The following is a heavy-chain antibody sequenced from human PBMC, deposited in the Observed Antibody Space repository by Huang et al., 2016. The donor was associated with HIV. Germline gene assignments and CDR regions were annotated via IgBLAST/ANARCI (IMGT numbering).Heavy chain of an antibody. Sequence: QVQLVPSGAEVKKPGSSVKVSCKASGGTFSSYAISWVRQAPGQGLALMGGISPICGTANYAQKVQGRVTITADEYTSTAYMELRSLRSEDTAVYYCARARGYYDSSVSYYFDYWGQGTLVTVSS. CDR3: ARARGYYDSSVSYYFDY. V-gene: IGHV1-69*13. J-gene: IGHJ4*02. CDR2: ISPICGTA. D-gene: IGHD3-22*01. CDR1: GGTFSSYA.